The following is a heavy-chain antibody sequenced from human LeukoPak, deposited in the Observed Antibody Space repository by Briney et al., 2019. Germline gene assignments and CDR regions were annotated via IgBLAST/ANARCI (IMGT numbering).Heavy chain of an antibody. CDR2: INPSDGST. V-gene: IGHV1-46*01. J-gene: IGHJ5*02. Sequence: ASVTVSCKASGYTFTSYYMHWVRQAPGQGLEWMGIINPSDGSTLYAQKSQGRVIMTRDLSTSTVYMELSSLRSEDTAVYYCARDTRYCSSSICYSNNWFDHWGQGTLVTVSS. CDR1: GYTFTSYY. CDR3: ARDTRYCSSSICYSNNWFDH. D-gene: IGHD2-2*01.